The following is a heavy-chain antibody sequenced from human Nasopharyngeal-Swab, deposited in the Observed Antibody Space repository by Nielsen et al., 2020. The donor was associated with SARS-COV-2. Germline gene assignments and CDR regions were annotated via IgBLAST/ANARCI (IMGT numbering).Heavy chain of an antibody. CDR2: IYYSGST. Sequence: EPLSLTCTVSAGSISSSSYYWGWIRQPPGKGLEWIGSIYYSGSTYYNPSLKSRVTISVDQSKNQFSLKLSSVTAADTAVYYCARGRYYYGPGGYYNGVWGQGTLVTVSS. CDR3: ARGRYYYGPGGYYNGV. J-gene: IGHJ4*02. D-gene: IGHD3-10*01. CDR1: AGSISSSSYY. V-gene: IGHV4-39*01.